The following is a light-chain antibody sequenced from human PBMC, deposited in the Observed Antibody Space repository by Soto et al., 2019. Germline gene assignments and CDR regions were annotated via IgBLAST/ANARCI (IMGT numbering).Light chain of an antibody. V-gene: IGLV2-14*03. Sequence: QSALTQPASVSGSPGQSITISCTGTSSDVGGYNYVSWYQQHPGKAPKLMIYEVSNRPSGVSNRFSGSKSGNTASLTISGLQAEDEADYYCSSYASSSTSFGPGTKLTVL. CDR1: SSDVGGYNY. J-gene: IGLJ1*01. CDR3: SSYASSSTS. CDR2: EVS.